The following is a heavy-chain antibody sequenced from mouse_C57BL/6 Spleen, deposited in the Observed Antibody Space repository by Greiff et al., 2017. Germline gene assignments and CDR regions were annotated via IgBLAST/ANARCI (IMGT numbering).Heavy chain of an antibody. CDR1: GYTFTDYY. J-gene: IGHJ1*03. CDR2: INPNNGGT. CDR3: AKITAPYWYFDV. V-gene: IGHV1-26*01. Sequence: EVQLQQSGPELVKPGASVKISCKASGYTFTDYYMNWVKQSHGKSLEWIGDINPNNGGTSYNQKFKGKATLTVDKSSSTAYMELRSLTSEDSAVYYCAKITAPYWYFDVGGTGTTVTVSS. D-gene: IGHD1-3*01.